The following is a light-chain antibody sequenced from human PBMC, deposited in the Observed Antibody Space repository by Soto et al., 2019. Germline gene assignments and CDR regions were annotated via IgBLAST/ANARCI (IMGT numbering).Light chain of an antibody. CDR1: SRDVGNYDL. Sequence: QSALTQPASVSGSPGQSITISCTGTSRDVGNYDLVSWYQHHPGKAPELIIYDVNKRPSGVSTRFSGSKSGNTASLTISGLQAEDEADYYCFSYAGPSTRYVFGTGTKVTVL. V-gene: IGLV2-23*02. CDR2: DVN. CDR3: FSYAGPSTRYV. J-gene: IGLJ1*01.